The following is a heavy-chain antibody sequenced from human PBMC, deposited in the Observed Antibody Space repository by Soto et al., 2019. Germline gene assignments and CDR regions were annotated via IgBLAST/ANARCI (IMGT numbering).Heavy chain of an antibody. CDR2: IKQDGSEK. V-gene: IGHV3-7*03. CDR1: GFTFSSNW. CDR3: ARDLGYCYGGTCYSVLDS. J-gene: IGHJ4*02. D-gene: IGHD2-15*01. Sequence: EVQLVESGGALVQPGGSLRLSCAASGFTFSSNWMNWVRQAPGKGLEWVANIKQDGSEKYYVDSVKGRFTISRDNAKNSLLLQMNYLRVEDTAVYYCARDLGYCYGGTCYSVLDSWGQGALVTVSS.